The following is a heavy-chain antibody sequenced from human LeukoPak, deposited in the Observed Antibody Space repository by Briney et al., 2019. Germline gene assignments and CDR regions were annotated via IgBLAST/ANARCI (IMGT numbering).Heavy chain of an antibody. CDR1: GYTFTGYY. V-gene: IGHV1-2*06. Sequence: ASVKVSCKASGYTFTGYYMHWVRQAPGQGLEWMGRINHNSGGTDYAQKFQGRVTMTRDTSISTAYMELSRLRSDDTAVYYCAREGGSSGYYSDYWGQGTLVTVSS. J-gene: IGHJ4*02. CDR3: AREGGSSGYYSDY. D-gene: IGHD3-22*01. CDR2: INHNSGGT.